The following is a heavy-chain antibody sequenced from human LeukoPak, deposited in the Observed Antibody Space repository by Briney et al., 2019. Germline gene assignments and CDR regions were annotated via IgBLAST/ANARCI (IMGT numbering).Heavy chain of an antibody. V-gene: IGHV3-30*02. CDR2: IRYDGSNK. J-gene: IGHJ6*03. CDR1: GFTFSSYG. Sequence: GGSLRLSCAASGFTFSSYGMHWVRQAPGKGLEWVTFIRYDGSNKYYADSVKGRFTISRDNSKNTLYLQMNSLRAEDTAVYYCAKGLMVRGVRYYYYMDVWGKGTTVTVSS. D-gene: IGHD3-10*01. CDR3: AKGLMVRGVRYYYYMDV.